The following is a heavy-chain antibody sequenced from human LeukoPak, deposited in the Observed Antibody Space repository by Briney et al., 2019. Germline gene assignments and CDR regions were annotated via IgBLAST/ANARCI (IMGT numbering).Heavy chain of an antibody. CDR3: ARVPGRLLWFGELPSGFDY. CDR1: GYTFTSYG. D-gene: IGHD3-10*01. J-gene: IGHJ4*02. V-gene: IGHV1-18*01. Sequence: GASVKFSCKASGYTFTSYGISWVRQAPGQGLEWMGWISAYNGNTNYAQKLQGRVTMTTDTSTSTAYMELRSLRSDDTAVYYCARVPGRLLWFGELPSGFDYWGQGTLATVSS. CDR2: ISAYNGNT.